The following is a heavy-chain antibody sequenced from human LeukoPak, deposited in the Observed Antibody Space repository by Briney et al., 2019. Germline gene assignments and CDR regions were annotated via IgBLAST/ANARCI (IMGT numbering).Heavy chain of an antibody. CDR1: GFTFSSYS. CDR3: ARLVAAAGTDY. D-gene: IGHD6-13*01. J-gene: IGHJ4*02. V-gene: IGHV3-21*01. Sequence: GGSLRLSCAASGFTFSSYSMNWVRQAPGKGLEWVSSISSSSSYIYYADSVKGRFTISRDNAKNSLYLQMNSLTAEDTAVYYCARLVAAAGTDYWGQGTLVTVSS. CDR2: ISSSSSYI.